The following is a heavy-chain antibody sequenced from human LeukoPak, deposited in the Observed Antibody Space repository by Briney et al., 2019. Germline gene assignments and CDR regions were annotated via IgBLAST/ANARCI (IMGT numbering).Heavy chain of an antibody. CDR3: AALGADYDILTGYSRLGYYGMVV. CDR1: GFTFSSYE. D-gene: IGHD3-9*01. CDR2: ISSSGSTI. J-gene: IGHJ6*04. V-gene: IGHV3-48*03. Sequence: SGGSLRLSCAASGFTFSSYEMNWVGQAPGKGLEWVSYISSSGSTIYYADSVKGRFNISRDNAKNSLYLQMNSLRAEDTAVYYCAALGADYDILTGYSRLGYYGMVVWGKGTTVTVSS.